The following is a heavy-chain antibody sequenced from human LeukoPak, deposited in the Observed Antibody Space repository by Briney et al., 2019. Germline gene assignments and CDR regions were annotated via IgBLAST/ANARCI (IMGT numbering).Heavy chain of an antibody. V-gene: IGHV6-1*01. CDR1: GDRVSSNSAA. CDR3: ARGWSLFDY. Sequence: QTLSLTCAISGDRVSSNSAAWNWLRQSPSRGLEWLDRTSYRSKWYNDYAVSVKSRITINPDTSKNQFSLQLNSVTPEDTAVYFCARGWSLFDYWGQGTLVTVSS. J-gene: IGHJ4*02. CDR2: TSYRSKWYN. D-gene: IGHD6-13*01.